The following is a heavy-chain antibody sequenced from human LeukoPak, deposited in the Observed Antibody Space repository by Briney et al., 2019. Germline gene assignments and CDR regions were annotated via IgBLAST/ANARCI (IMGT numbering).Heavy chain of an antibody. D-gene: IGHD3-10*01. CDR1: GYSFTSYW. Sequence: GESLKISCKGSGYSFTSYWIGWVRQMPGKGLEWMGIIYPGDSDTRYSPSFQGQVTISADKSISTAYLQWSSLKASDTAMYYCARPNLPHYGSGSYYDYWGQGTLVTVSS. CDR2: IYPGDSDT. V-gene: IGHV5-51*01. CDR3: ARPNLPHYGSGSYYDY. J-gene: IGHJ4*02.